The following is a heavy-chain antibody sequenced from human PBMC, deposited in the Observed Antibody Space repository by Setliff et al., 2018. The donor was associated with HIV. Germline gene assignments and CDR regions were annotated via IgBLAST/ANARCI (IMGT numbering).Heavy chain of an antibody. Sequence: SETLSLTCSVSGGSISGYYWNWVRQPPGKGLEWIGYIYTSGITDYNPSLKSRVTISGDTSKNQFSLKLSSVTAADTAVYYCARDRRGYYYGSGSCYMDVWGTGTTVTVSS. CDR1: GGSISGYY. CDR3: ARDRRGYYYGSGSCYMDV. CDR2: IYTSGIT. D-gene: IGHD3-10*01. V-gene: IGHV4-4*08. J-gene: IGHJ6*03.